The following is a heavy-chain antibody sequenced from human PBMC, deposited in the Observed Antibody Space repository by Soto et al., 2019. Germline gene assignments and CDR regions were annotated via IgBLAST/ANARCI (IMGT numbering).Heavy chain of an antibody. J-gene: IGHJ6*02. D-gene: IGHD3-10*01. Sequence: ASVKVSCKASGYTFTGHYMHWVRQAPGQGLEWMGWINPNSGGTNYAQKFQDWITMTRDTSISTAYMELSRLRYDDTAVYYCARSLYYGSGSYYDYGLDVWGQGTTVTVSS. CDR2: INPNSGGT. V-gene: IGHV1-2*04. CDR3: ARSLYYGSGSYYDYGLDV. CDR1: GYTFTGHY.